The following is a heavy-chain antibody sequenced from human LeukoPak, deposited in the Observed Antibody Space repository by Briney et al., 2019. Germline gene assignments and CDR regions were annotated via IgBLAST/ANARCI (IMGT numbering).Heavy chain of an antibody. Sequence: ASVTVSCKASGYTFTGYYMHWVRQAPGQGLEWMGWINPNSGGTNYAQKFQGRVTMTRDTSISTAYMELSRLRSDDTAVYYCARAAAPADAFDIWGQGTMVTVSS. V-gene: IGHV1-2*02. CDR1: GYTFTGYY. J-gene: IGHJ3*02. D-gene: IGHD6-13*01. CDR3: ARAAAPADAFDI. CDR2: INPNSGGT.